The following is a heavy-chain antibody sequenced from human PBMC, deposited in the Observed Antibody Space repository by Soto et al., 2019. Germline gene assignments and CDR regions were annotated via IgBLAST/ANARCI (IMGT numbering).Heavy chain of an antibody. CDR2: TLPVFNAP. V-gene: IGHV1-69*06. J-gene: IGHJ3*02. Sequence: QVQLEQSGAEVKKPGSSVKVSCKASGGTLSDHGVAWLRQAPGQGLEWMGGTLPVFNAPKYAPRFQGRVTIAADKSAEIAYMELRSLTSEDTALYYCERGAFGSGNYYAGPSAFGIWGKGKMVSVSS. D-gene: IGHD3-10*01. CDR3: ERGAFGSGNYYAGPSAFGI. CDR1: GGTLSDHG.